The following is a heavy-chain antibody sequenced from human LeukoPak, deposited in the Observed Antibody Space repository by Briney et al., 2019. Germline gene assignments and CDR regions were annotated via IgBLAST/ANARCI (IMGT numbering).Heavy chain of an antibody. CDR1: GGSISSHY. D-gene: IGHD4-23*01. V-gene: IGHV4-4*07. CDR2: IYTSGST. Sequence: SSETLSLTCTVSGGSISSHYWSWIRQPAGKGLEWIGRIYTSGSTNYNPSLKSRVTMSVDTSKNQFSLKLSSVTAADTAVYYCARVGDYGGNFDYWGQGTLVTVSS. CDR3: ARVGDYGGNFDY. J-gene: IGHJ4*02.